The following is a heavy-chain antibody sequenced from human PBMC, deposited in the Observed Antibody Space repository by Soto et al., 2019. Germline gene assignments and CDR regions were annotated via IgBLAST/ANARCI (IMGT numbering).Heavy chain of an antibody. V-gene: IGHV4-31*03. D-gene: IGHD2-21*02. CDR2: IYYSGST. Sequence: SETLSLTCTVSGGSISSGGYYWSWIRQHPGKGLEWIGYIYYSGSTYYNPSLKSRVTISVDTSKDQFSLKLSSVTAADTAVYYRARGTYCGGDCYSDLDYWGQGTLVTVSS. J-gene: IGHJ4*02. CDR1: GGSISSGGYY. CDR3: ARGTYCGGDCYSDLDY.